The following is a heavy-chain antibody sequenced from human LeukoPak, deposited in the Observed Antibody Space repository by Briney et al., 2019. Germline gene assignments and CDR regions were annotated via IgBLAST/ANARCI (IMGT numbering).Heavy chain of an antibody. CDR2: INHSGST. CDR1: GGSFSGYY. V-gene: IGHV4-34*01. Sequence: SETLSRTCAVYGGSFSGYYWSWIRQPPGKGLEWIGEINHSGSTNYNPSLKSRVTISVDTSKNQFSLRLRSVTAADTAVYYCARDPSGSFFNWFDPWGQGSLVTVSS. CDR3: ARDPSGSFFNWFDP. D-gene: IGHD1-26*01. J-gene: IGHJ5*02.